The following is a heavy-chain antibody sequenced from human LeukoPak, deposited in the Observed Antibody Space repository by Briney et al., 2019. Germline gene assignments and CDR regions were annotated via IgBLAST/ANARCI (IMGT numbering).Heavy chain of an antibody. V-gene: IGHV4-39*07. CDR1: GGSISSSSYY. D-gene: IGHD4-23*01. CDR3: ARAKNSDYGGQDYFDY. J-gene: IGHJ4*02. CDR2: IYYSGST. Sequence: PSETLSLTCTVSGGSISSSSYYWGWIRQPPGKGLEWIGSIYYSGSTYYNPSLKSRVTISVDTSKNQFSLKLSSVTAADTAVYYCARAKNSDYGGQDYFDYWGQGTLVTVSS.